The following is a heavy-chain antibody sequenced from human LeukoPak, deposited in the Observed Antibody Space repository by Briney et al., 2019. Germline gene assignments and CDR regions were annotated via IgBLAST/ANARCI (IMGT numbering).Heavy chain of an antibody. CDR3: AREQVAESDDAFDI. CDR1: GGSISSGGYY. CDR2: IYYSGST. V-gene: IGHV4-31*03. Sequence: SQTLSLTCTVSGGSISSGGYYWRWIRQHPGKGLEWIGYIYYSGSTYYNPSLKSRVTISVDTSKNQFSLKLSSVTAADTAVYYCAREQVAESDDAFDIWGQGTMVTVSS. D-gene: IGHD5-12*01. J-gene: IGHJ3*02.